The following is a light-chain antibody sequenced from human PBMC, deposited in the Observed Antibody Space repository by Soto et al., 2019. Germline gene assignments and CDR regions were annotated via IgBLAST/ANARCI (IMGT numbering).Light chain of an antibody. CDR2: AAS. CDR1: QGIENH. Sequence: IQMTQSPSSLSASVGDRVIIPCGASQGIENHLDWYQQKPGKAPKLLINAASTLESGVPSRFSATVSGTEFSLTITSLQPEDFATYYCQQLFDSPITFGQGTRLEIK. V-gene: IGKV1-17*01. CDR3: QQLFDSPIT. J-gene: IGKJ5*01.